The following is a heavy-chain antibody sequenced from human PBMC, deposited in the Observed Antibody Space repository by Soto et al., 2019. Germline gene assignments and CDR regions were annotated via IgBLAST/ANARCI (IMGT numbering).Heavy chain of an antibody. V-gene: IGHV3-30*18. CDR2: ISYDGSNK. CDR1: GFTFSSYW. D-gene: IGHD6-19*01. CDR3: AKDSHSSGWDDAFDI. Sequence: GGSLRLSCAASGFTFSSYWMSWVRQAPGKGLEWVAVISYDGSNKYYADSVKGRFTISRDNSKNTLYLQMNSLRAEDTAVYYCAKDSHSSGWDDAFDIWGQGTMVTVSS. J-gene: IGHJ3*02.